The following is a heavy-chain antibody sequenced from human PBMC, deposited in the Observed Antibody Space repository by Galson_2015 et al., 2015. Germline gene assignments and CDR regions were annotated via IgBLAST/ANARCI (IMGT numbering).Heavy chain of an antibody. J-gene: IGHJ4*02. V-gene: IGHV3-30-3*01. CDR1: GFTFSSYT. Sequence: SLRLSCAASGFTFSSYTMHWVRQAPGKGLEWVAVISYDVSNKYYADSVKGRFTISRDISKNTLYLQMNSLRAEDTAVYYCARDLSSGWYRAYDFWGQGTLVTVSS. D-gene: IGHD6-19*01. CDR2: ISYDVSNK. CDR3: ARDLSSGWYRAYDF.